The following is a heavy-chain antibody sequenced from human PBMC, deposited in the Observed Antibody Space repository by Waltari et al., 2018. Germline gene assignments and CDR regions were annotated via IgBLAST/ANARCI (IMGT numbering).Heavy chain of an antibody. Sequence: EVQLLESGGGLVQPGGSLRLSCAASGFTFASYTMNWVRQAPGKGLEWVAFITGSGGSTYYADYVKGRFTISRDNSKNTLHLQMNSLRAEDTAVYYCAKDATWSQFHAYWGQGILVTVSS. CDR1: GFTFASYT. CDR3: AKDATWSQFHAY. V-gene: IGHV3-23*01. J-gene: IGHJ4*02. CDR2: ITGSGGST. D-gene: IGHD1-1*01.